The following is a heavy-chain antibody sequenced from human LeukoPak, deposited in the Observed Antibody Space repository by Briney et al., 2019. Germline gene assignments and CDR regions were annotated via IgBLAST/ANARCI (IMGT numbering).Heavy chain of an antibody. Sequence: SQTLSLTCTVSGGSISSGDYYWSWIRQPPGKGLGWIAYMYYSGSTYYNPSLKSRVTMSADTSKNQLSLKLSSVTAADTAVYYCARPYYYDSRIDPWGQGILVTVSS. CDR1: GGSISSGDYY. CDR3: ARPYYYDSRIDP. CDR2: MYYSGST. V-gene: IGHV4-30-4*01. D-gene: IGHD3-22*01. J-gene: IGHJ5*02.